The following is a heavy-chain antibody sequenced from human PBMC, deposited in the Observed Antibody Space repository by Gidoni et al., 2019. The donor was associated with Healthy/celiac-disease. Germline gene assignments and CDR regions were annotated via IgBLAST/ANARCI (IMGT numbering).Heavy chain of an antibody. V-gene: IGHV4-39*01. D-gene: IGHD2-15*01. J-gene: IGHJ4*02. Sequence: SSLKSRVTISVDTSKNQFSLKLSSVTAADTAVYYCARQGAVVVAATPSAADYWGQGTLVTVSS. CDR3: ARQGAVVVAATPSAADY.